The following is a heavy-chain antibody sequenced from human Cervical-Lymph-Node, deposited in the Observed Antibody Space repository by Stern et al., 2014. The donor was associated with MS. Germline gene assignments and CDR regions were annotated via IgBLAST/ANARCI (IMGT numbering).Heavy chain of an antibody. CDR1: GFTFSSYA. V-gene: IGHV3-30-3*01. CDR2: ISYDGSNK. Sequence: VQLEESGGGVVQPGRSLRLSCAASGFTFSSYAMHWVRQAPGKGLEWVAVISYDGSNKYYADSVKGRFTISRDNSKNTLYLQMNSLRAEDTAVYYCAREWELLGHYFDYWGQGTLVTVSS. J-gene: IGHJ4*02. CDR3: AREWELLGHYFDY. D-gene: IGHD1-26*01.